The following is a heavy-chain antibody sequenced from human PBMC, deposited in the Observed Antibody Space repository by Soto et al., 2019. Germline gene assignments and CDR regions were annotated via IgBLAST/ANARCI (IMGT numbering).Heavy chain of an antibody. D-gene: IGHD1-7*01. CDR2: IYSGGST. J-gene: IGHJ4*02. CDR3: ASSPITGTTLGY. CDR1: GFTVSSNY. Sequence: GGSLRLSCAASGFTVSSNYMSWVRQAPGKGLEWVSVIYSGGSTYYADSVKGRFTISRDNSKNTLYLQMNSLRAEDTAVYYCASSPITGTTLGYWGQGTLVTVSS. V-gene: IGHV3-66*01.